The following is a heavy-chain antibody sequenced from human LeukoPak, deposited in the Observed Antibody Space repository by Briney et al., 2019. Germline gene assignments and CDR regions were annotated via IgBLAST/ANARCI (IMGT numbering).Heavy chain of an antibody. D-gene: IGHD3-3*01. CDR1: GGTFSSYA. CDR3: ARQGEYYDFWSGYKKHYYYYYMDV. Sequence: SVTVSCKASGGTFSSYAISWVRQAPGQGLEWMGGIIPLFGTANYAQKFQGRVTITADESTSTAYMELSSLRSEDTAVYYCARQGEYYDFWSGYKKHYYYYYMDVWGKGTTVTVSS. J-gene: IGHJ6*03. V-gene: IGHV1-69*13. CDR2: IIPLFGTA.